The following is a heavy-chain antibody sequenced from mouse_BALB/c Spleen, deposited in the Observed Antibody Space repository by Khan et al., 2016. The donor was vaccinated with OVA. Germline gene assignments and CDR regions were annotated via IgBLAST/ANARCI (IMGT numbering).Heavy chain of an antibody. CDR2: IWSDGST. Sequence: QVQLKESGPGLVAPSQSLSITSTVSGFSLTTYGVHWVRQPPGKGLEWLVVIWSDGSTNYNSVLKSRLSISKDNSKSQVFLKMNSLQTDDTAMYYCARWFDGYSSLYAMDYWGQGTSVTVSS. CDR1: GFSLTTYG. V-gene: IGHV2-6*02. J-gene: IGHJ4*01. CDR3: ARWFDGYSSLYAMDY. D-gene: IGHD2-3*01.